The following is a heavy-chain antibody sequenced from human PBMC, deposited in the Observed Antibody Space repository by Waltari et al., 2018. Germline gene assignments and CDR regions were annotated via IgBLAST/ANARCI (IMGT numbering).Heavy chain of an antibody. V-gene: IGHV4-30-4*01. D-gene: IGHD3-10*01. CDR3: AREGREFGSGSYYHLFDY. J-gene: IGHJ4*02. CDR2: IYYSGST. CDR1: GGSISSDYS. Sequence: QAQLQESGPGLVKPSQTLSLTCTVSGGSISSDYSWSWIRQPPGKGLEWIGYIYYSGSTFYNPSLKSRVTISVDTSKNQFPLKLSSVTAADTAVYYCAREGREFGSGSYYHLFDYWGQGTLVTVSS.